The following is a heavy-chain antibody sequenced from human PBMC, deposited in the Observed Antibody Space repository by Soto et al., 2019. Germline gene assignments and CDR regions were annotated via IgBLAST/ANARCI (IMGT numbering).Heavy chain of an antibody. CDR3: ARGGYCSSTGCRDAFDI. D-gene: IGHD2-2*01. CDR2: IIPILGIA. V-gene: IGHV1-69*02. CDR1: GGTFSSYT. Sequence: QVQLVQSGAEVKKPGSSVKVSCKASGGTFSSYTISWVRQAPGQGREWMGRIIPILGIANYAQKFQGRVTITADKSTSTAYMELSSLRSEDTAVYYCARGGYCSSTGCRDAFDIWGQGTMVTVSS. J-gene: IGHJ3*02.